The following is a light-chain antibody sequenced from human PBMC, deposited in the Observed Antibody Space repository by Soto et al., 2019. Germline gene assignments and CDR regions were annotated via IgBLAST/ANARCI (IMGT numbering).Light chain of an antibody. J-gene: IGKJ4*01. Sequence: EIVMTQSPATLSVSPGERATLSCRASQSVSSNLAWYQQKPGQAPRLLIYGASTRATGIPARFSGSGSGTEFTLTISSLQSGDFAVYYCQQYNSWPLTFGGGTKVDIK. CDR2: GAS. CDR1: QSVSSN. CDR3: QQYNSWPLT. V-gene: IGKV3-15*01.